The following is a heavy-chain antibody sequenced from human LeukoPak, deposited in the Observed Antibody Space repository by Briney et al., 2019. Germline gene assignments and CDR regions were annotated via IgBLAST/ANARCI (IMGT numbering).Heavy chain of an antibody. CDR1: GFTFSSYA. J-gene: IGHJ6*03. D-gene: IGHD3-9*01. Sequence: GGSLRLSCAASGFTFSSYAVRWGRQAPGKGLEWVGVISYEGSNKYYADSVKGLFTSATDKSKNTLYLQMNSLRAEDTAVYYCARDGPTREYYDILTGYNKYYYYYYMDGWGKGTTVTVSS. V-gene: IGHV3-30*04. CDR2: ISYEGSNK. CDR3: ARDGPTREYYDILTGYNKYYYYYYMDG.